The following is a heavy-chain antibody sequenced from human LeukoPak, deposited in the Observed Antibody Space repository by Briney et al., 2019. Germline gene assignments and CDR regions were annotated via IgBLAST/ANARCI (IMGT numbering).Heavy chain of an antibody. CDR3: ARVTWIGRDY. V-gene: IGHV1-2*02. D-gene: IGHD3-10*01. CDR1: GYTFTSYG. Sequence: ASVKVSCKASGYTFTSYGISWVRQAPGQGLEWMGWINPNSGGTNYAQKFQGRVTMTRDTSISTAYMELSRLRSDDTAVYYCARVTWIGRDYWGQGTLVTVSS. J-gene: IGHJ4*02. CDR2: INPNSGGT.